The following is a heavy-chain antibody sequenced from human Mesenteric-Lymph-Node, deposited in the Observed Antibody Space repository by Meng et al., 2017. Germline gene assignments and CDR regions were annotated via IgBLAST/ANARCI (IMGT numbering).Heavy chain of an antibody. J-gene: IGHJ4*02. CDR1: GFTISRHW. CDR2: INSDGRTT. CDR3: TGLSGPFDY. D-gene: IGHD6-19*01. Sequence: VQLVESGGGVVQPGRSLRLSCAASGFTISRHWMHWVRQAPGKGLVWVSRINSDGRTTNYADSVKGRFTISRDNAKNTLYLQMNSLRAEDTAVYFCTGLSGPFDYWGQGTLVTVSS. V-gene: IGHV3-74*02.